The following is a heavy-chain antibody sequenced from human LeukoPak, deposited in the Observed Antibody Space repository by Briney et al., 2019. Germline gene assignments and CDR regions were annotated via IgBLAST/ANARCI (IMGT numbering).Heavy chain of an antibody. CDR1: GFTFGTYG. CDR2: IWYDGSNQ. Sequence: GGSLRLSCAASGFTFGTYGMHWVRQAPGKGLEWVAVIWYDGSNQYYADWVKGRFTISRDNSKNTLFLQMNSLRAEDTAVYYCARGGVCSSTSCYNDYWGQGTLVTVSS. D-gene: IGHD2-2*01. V-gene: IGHV3-33*01. CDR3: ARGGVCSSTSCYNDY. J-gene: IGHJ4*02.